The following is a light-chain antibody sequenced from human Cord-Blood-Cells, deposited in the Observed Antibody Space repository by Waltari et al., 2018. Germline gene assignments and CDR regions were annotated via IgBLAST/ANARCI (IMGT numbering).Light chain of an antibody. J-gene: IGKJ4*01. CDR1: QSISSY. Sequence: DIQMTQSPAYMSTFVGDTVTITCRASQSISSYLNWYQQKPGKAPNLLIYAASSLQSGVPSRFSGRGAATDFTITISRLQPEDFASYCCQQSYSTPLTFGEGTKVEIK. CDR3: QQSYSTPLT. CDR2: AAS. V-gene: IGKV1-39*01.